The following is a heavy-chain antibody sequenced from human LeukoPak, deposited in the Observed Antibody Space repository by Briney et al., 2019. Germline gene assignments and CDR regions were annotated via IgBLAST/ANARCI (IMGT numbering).Heavy chain of an antibody. CDR1: GGSISSYY. CDR2: IYYSGYT. Sequence: PSETLSLTCTVSGGSISSYYWSWIRQPPGRGLEGIGYIYYSGYTNYNPSLKSRVTISVDTSKNQFSLKLSSVTAADTAVYYCARGGPRVVAATRRAFDIWGQGTMVTVSS. J-gene: IGHJ3*02. V-gene: IGHV4-59*12. CDR3: ARGGPRVVAATRRAFDI. D-gene: IGHD2-15*01.